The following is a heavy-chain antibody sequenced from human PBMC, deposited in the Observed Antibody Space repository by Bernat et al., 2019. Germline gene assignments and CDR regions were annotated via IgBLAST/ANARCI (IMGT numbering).Heavy chain of an antibody. V-gene: IGHV5-51*01. J-gene: IGHJ3*02. CDR3: ARLRYCSSTSCYYEGAFDI. Sequence: EVQLVQSGAEVKKPGESLKISCKGSGYSFTSYWIGWVRQMPGKGLEWMGIIYPGDSDTRYSPSFQDQVTISADKSISTAYLQWSSLKASDTAMYYCARLRYCSSTSCYYEGAFDIWGQGTMVTVSS. D-gene: IGHD2-2*01. CDR1: GYSFTSYW. CDR2: IYPGDSDT.